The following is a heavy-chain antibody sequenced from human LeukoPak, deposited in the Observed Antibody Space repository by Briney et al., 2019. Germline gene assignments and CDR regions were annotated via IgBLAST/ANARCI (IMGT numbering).Heavy chain of an antibody. CDR1: GFTFDDYA. V-gene: IGHV3-43D*03. CDR2: ISWDGGST. D-gene: IGHD1-1*01. CDR3: AKGRRAIYWKPDAFDI. J-gene: IGHJ3*02. Sequence: GGSLRLSCAASGFTFDDYAMHWVRQAPGKGLEWVSLISWDGGSTYYADSVKGRFTISRDNSKNSLYLQMNSLRAEDTALYYCAKGRRAIYWKPDAFDIWGQGTMVTVSS.